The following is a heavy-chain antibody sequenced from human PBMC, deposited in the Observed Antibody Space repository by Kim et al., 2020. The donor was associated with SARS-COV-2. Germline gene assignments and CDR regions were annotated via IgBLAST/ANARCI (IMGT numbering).Heavy chain of an antibody. CDR2: IFQSGET. J-gene: IGHJ4*02. D-gene: IGHD3-3*02. CDR1: GFTFSTNA. Sequence: GGSLRLSCQASGFTFSTNAMTWVRQAPEKGLEWVSGIFQSGETRYADSVKGRFTISRDNAKNTVYLQMNSLRAEDTALYYCAKDLHFWSAADYWGQGTLVTVSS. V-gene: IGHV3-23*01. CDR3: AKDLHFWSAADY.